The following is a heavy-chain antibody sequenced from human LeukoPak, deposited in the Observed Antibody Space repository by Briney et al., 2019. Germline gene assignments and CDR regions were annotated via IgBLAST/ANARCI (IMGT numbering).Heavy chain of an antibody. CDR2: ISSFSGTI. CDR3: ARGSGGQQLIRGYYYMDV. Sequence: GGSLRLSCVASGITFSSYSMNWVRQAPGRGLEWVSYISSFSGTINYADSVKGRFTISRDNAKNSLYLQMSSLRAEDTAVYYCARGSGGQQLIRGYYYMDVWGKGTTVTVSS. D-gene: IGHD6-6*01. V-gene: IGHV3-48*01. CDR1: GITFSSYS. J-gene: IGHJ6*03.